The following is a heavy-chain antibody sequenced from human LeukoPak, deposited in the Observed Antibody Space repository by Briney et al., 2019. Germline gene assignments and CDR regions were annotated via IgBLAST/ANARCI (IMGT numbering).Heavy chain of an antibody. J-gene: IGHJ4*02. V-gene: IGHV4-59*01. Sequence: SETLSLTCTVSGGSISSYYWSWIRQPPGKGLEWIGYIYYSGSTNYNPSLKSRVTISVDTSKNQFSLKLSSVTAADTAVYYCAREGYDFWSGYPDYWGQETLVTVSS. CDR3: AREGYDFWSGYPDY. D-gene: IGHD3-3*01. CDR2: IYYSGST. CDR1: GGSISSYY.